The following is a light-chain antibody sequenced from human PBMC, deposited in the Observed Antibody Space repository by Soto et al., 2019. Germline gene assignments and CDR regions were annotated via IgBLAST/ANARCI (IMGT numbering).Light chain of an antibody. CDR1: ESVGTS. V-gene: IGKV3-11*01. J-gene: IGKJ1*01. CDR3: HHRSSWPRS. CDR2: DAA. Sequence: DIVLTQSPATLSLSPGDRATLSCRASESVGTSLAWYKQQPGQAPRLLIHDAAYRASGIPERFSGSGSGTAFSLSISSLEPDDFALYYCHHRSSWPRSFARGTKVEV.